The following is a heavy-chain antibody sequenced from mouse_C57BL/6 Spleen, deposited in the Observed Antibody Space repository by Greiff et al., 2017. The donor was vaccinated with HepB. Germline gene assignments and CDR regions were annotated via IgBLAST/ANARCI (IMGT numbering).Heavy chain of an antibody. J-gene: IGHJ1*03. CDR3: ARHKLRYFDV. V-gene: IGHV5-12*01. Sequence: EVQVVESGGGLVQPGGSLKLTCAASGFTFSDYYMYWVRQTPEKRLEWVAYISNGGGSTYYPDTVKGRFTISRDNDKNTLYLQMSRLKSEDTAVYYCARHKLRYFDVWGTGTTVTVSS. CDR2: ISNGGGST. CDR1: GFTFSDYY. D-gene: IGHD1-1*01.